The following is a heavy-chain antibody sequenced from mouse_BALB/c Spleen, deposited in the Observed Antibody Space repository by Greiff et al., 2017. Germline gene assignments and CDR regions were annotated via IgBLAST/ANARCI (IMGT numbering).Heavy chain of an antibody. CDR3: ARARGNYDFDY. CDR2: INPSTGYT. V-gene: IGHV1-7*01. Sequence: VKLVESGAELAKPGASVKMSCKASGYTFTSYWMHWVKQRPGQGLEWIGYINPSTGYTEYNQKFKDKATLTADKSSSTAYMQLSSLTSEDSAVYYCARARGNYDFDYWGQGTTLTVSS. J-gene: IGHJ2*01. D-gene: IGHD2-1*01. CDR1: GYTFTSYW.